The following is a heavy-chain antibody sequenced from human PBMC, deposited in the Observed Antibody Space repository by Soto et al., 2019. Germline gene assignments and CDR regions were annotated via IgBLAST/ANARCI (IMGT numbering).Heavy chain of an antibody. CDR1: GFTFSSYA. CDR3: AKGVTGIAVAGTGYFQH. D-gene: IGHD6-19*01. Sequence: EVQLLESGGGLVQPGGSLRLSCAASGFTFSSYAMSWVRQAPGKGLEWVSGISGSGDSTYYADSVKGRFTISRDNSKNTLYLQMNRLRAEDTAVYYCAKGVTGIAVAGTGYFQHWGQGTLVTVSS. J-gene: IGHJ1*01. V-gene: IGHV3-23*01. CDR2: ISGSGDST.